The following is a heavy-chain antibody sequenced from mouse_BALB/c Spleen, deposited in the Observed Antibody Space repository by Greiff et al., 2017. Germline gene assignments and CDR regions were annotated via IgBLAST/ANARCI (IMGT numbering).Heavy chain of an antibody. V-gene: IGHV1-9*01. Sequence: VQLQQSGAELMKPGASVKISCKATGYTFSSYWIEWVKQRPGHGLEWIGEILPGSGSTNYNEKFKGKATFTADTSSNTAYMQLSSLTSEDSAVYYCARGGHYYGSSYAYYFDYWGQGTTLTVSS. CDR1: GYTFSSYW. CDR3: ARGGHYYGSSYAYYFDY. D-gene: IGHD1-1*01. J-gene: IGHJ2*01. CDR2: ILPGSGST.